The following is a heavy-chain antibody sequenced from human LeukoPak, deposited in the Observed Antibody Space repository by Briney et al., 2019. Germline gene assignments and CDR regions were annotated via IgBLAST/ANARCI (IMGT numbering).Heavy chain of an antibody. J-gene: IGHJ1*01. CDR1: GFTFSSHW. CDR3: ASPQSGDYGALYFQH. CDR2: INSNGSSA. V-gene: IGHV3-74*01. Sequence: PGGSLRLSCAASGFTFSSHWMYWVRQAPGKGLVWVSRINSNGSSASYADSVKGRFTISRDNAKNTLYLQVNSLRVEDTAVYYCASPQSGDYGALYFQHWGQGTLVTVSS. D-gene: IGHD4-17*01.